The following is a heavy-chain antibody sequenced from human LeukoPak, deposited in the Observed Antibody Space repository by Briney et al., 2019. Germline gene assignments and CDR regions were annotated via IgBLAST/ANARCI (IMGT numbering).Heavy chain of an antibody. V-gene: IGHV3-48*03. CDR2: ISSSGSTI. CDR3: ARAAGYELFDY. D-gene: IGHD5-12*01. J-gene: IGHJ4*02. CDR1: GFTFSSYE. Sequence: GGSLRLSCAASGFTFSSYEMNWVRQAPGKGLEWVSYISSSGSTIYYADSVKGRFTISRDNAKNSLYLQMNGLRAEDTAVYYCARAAGYELFDYWGQGTLVTVSS.